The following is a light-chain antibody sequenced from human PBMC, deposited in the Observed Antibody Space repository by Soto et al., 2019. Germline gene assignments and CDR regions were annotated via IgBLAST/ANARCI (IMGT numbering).Light chain of an antibody. J-gene: IGKJ1*01. V-gene: IGKV4-1*01. CDR2: WAS. Sequence: DIVMTQSPDSLAVSLGERATINCKSSQSVLYSSNNKNYLAWYQQKPGQPPKLLIYWASTRESGVHDRFSGSGSGTDFTLTISSLQAEDVAVYYCQQYYSIPWTFGQGTKVEIK. CDR1: QSVLYSSNNKNY. CDR3: QQYYSIPWT.